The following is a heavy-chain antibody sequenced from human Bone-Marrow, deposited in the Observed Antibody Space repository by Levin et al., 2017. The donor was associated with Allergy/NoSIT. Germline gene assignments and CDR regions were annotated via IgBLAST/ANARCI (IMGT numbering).Heavy chain of an antibody. CDR2: IYYTGRT. Sequence: PSETLSLTCSVSGGSISSGGYYWSWIRQHPERGLEWIACIYYTGRTAYNPSLKTRITIALNTSQNQLSLQLSSVTAADTAIYYCARDDYFGSGSCAHYWGQGTLVTVSA. D-gene: IGHD3-10*01. J-gene: IGHJ4*02. CDR1: GGSISSGGYY. CDR3: ARDDYFGSGSCAHY. V-gene: IGHV4-31*03.